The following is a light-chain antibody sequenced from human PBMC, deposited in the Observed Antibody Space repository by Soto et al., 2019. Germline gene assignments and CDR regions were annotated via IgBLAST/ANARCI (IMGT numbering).Light chain of an antibody. Sequence: DIQMTQSPSSLSASVGDRVTITCQASQDISNYLNWYQQKPAKAPKLLIYDAFNLETGGPSRFSGSGSGTDFTFTISSLQPEDIATYYCQQYDNLPITFGGGTKVEIK. V-gene: IGKV1-33*01. CDR3: QQYDNLPIT. CDR1: QDISNY. J-gene: IGKJ4*01. CDR2: DAF.